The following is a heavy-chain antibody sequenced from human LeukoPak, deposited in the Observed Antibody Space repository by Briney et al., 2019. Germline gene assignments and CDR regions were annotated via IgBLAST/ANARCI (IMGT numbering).Heavy chain of an antibody. D-gene: IGHD6-19*01. V-gene: IGHV3-33*01. J-gene: IGHJ4*02. Sequence: GGSLRLSCAASGFTFRSHGMHWVRQAPGKGLEWVAVIWYDGSNKYYADSVKGRFTISRDNSKNTLYLQMDSLRAEDTAVYYCARDPGVRWLVGFDYWGQGTLVTVSS. CDR3: ARDPGVRWLVGFDY. CDR1: GFTFRSHG. CDR2: IWYDGSNK.